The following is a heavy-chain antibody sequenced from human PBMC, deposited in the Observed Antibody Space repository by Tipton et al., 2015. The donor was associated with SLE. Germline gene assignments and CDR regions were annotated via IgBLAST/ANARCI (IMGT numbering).Heavy chain of an antibody. D-gene: IGHD3-22*01. J-gene: IGHJ4*02. CDR2: ISYDGSNK. Sequence: SLRLSCAASGFTFSSYAMHWVRQAPGKGLEWVAVISYDGSNKYYADSVKGRFTISRDNSKNTLYLQMNSLRAEDTAVYYCARESIVFDYWGQGTLVTVSS. CDR3: ARESIVFDY. V-gene: IGHV3-30*04. CDR1: GFTFSSYA.